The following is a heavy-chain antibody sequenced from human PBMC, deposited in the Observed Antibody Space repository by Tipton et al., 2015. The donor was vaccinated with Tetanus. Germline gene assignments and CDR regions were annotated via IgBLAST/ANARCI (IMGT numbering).Heavy chain of an antibody. CDR2: VYHSGAT. J-gene: IGHJ4*02. Sequence: TLSLTCTVSGTSISRSSHYWTWIRQPPGKEPEWVGYVYHSGATNYHPSLKSRLAISADTSKNQFSLNLRSVITADTAVYYCVRANNDYPKKGPFDYWGQGILVTVSS. D-gene: IGHD3-16*01. V-gene: IGHV4-61*01. CDR3: VRANNDYPKKGPFDY. CDR1: GTSISRSSHY.